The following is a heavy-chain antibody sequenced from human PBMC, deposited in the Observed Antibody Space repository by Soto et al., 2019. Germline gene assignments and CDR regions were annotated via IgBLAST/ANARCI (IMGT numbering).Heavy chain of an antibody. CDR2: ISGSGGST. CDR3: AKDLVVVTAPFDY. V-gene: IGHV3-23*01. Sequence: EVQLLESGGGLVQPGGSLRLSCAASGFTFSSYAMSWVRQAPGKGLEWVSAISGSGGSTYYADSVKGRFTISRDNSKNTLYLQMHSLRAEDTALYYCAKDLVVVTAPFDYWGQGTLVTVSS. CDR1: GFTFSSYA. D-gene: IGHD2-21*02. J-gene: IGHJ4*02.